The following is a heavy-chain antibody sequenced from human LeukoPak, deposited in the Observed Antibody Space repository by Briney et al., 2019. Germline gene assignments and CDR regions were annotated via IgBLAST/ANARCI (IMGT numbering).Heavy chain of an antibody. CDR1: GYSISSGYY. CDR3: GRWELLRGGFDY. D-gene: IGHD1-26*01. Sequence: PSETLSLTCTVSGYSISSGYYWGWIRQPPGKGLEWIGSIYHSGSTYYNPSLKSRVTISVDTSKNQFSLKLSSVTAADTAVYYCGRWELLRGGFDYWGQGTLVTVSS. V-gene: IGHV4-38-2*02. J-gene: IGHJ4*02. CDR2: IYHSGST.